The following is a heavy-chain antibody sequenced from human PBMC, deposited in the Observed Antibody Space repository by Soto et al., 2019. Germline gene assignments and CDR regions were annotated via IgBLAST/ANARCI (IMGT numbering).Heavy chain of an antibody. CDR1: GYIFTTYW. D-gene: IGHD5-18*01. Sequence: PGESLKISCKTSGYIFTTYWIAWVRQMPGKGLEWMGIIYPGDSDTRYSPAFQGQVTISADKSISTAYLQWSSLKVSDTAMYYCMSLLHTAPATAPHYWGQRSTVTVS. J-gene: IGHJ4*02. CDR2: IYPGDSDT. CDR3: MSLLHTAPATAPHY. V-gene: IGHV5-51*01.